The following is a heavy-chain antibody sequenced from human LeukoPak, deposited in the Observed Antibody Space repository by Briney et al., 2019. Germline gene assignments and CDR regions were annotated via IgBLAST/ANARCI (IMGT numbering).Heavy chain of an antibody. V-gene: IGHV3-48*01. Sequence: GGSLRLSCAASGFAFSSYSMNWVRQAPGKGLEWVSYISSSSSTIYYADSVKGRFTISRDNAKNSLYLQMNSLRAEDTAVYYCARDRRFTHMDVWGKGTTVTVSS. J-gene: IGHJ6*03. CDR3: ARDRRFTHMDV. CDR1: GFAFSSYS. CDR2: ISSSSSTI. D-gene: IGHD3-16*01.